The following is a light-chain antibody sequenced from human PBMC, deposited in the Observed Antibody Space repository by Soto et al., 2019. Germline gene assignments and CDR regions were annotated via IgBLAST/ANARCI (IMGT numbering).Light chain of an antibody. CDR2: EGN. CDR3: ISYTDRQSYL. J-gene: IGLJ1*01. V-gene: IGLV2-14*02. CDR1: SSDVGSYNL. Sequence: QSALTQPASVSGSPGQSITISCTGTSSDVGSYNLVSWYQQHPGKAPKLMIYEGNKRPSGVSYRFSGSKSGNTASLTVSGLQAEDEADYYCISYTDRQSYLFGTGTKVTVL.